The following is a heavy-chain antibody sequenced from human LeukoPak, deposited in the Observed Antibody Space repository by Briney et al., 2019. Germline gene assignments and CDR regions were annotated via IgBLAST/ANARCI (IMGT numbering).Heavy chain of an antibody. CDR1: GGSISSSTYY. D-gene: IGHD3-22*01. J-gene: IGHJ4*02. Sequence: SETLSLTCTVSGGSISSSTYYWSWIRQPAGKGLEWIGRFYISGSTNYNPSLKSRVTISVDTSKNQLSLKLSSVTAADTALYYCTGTYYYDSSYGYWGQGTLVTVSS. V-gene: IGHV4-61*02. CDR2: FYISGST. CDR3: TGTYYYDSSYGY.